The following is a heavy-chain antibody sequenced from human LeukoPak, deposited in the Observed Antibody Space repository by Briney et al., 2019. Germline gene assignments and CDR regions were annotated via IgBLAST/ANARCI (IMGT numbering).Heavy chain of an antibody. CDR2: IIPIFGTA. CDR1: GGTFSSYA. Sequence: SVKVSCKACGGTFSSYAISWVRRAPGQGLEWMGGIIPIFGTANYAQKFQGRVTITTDESTSTAYMELSSLRSEDTAVYYCARALLGATTRGFFDYWGQGTLVTVSS. J-gene: IGHJ4*02. CDR3: ARALLGATTRGFFDY. V-gene: IGHV1-69*05. D-gene: IGHD1-26*01.